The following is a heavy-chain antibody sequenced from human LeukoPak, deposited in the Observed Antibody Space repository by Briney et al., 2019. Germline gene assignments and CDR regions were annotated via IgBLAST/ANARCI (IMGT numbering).Heavy chain of an antibody. CDR1: GYTFTSYG. Sequence: ASVKVSCKASGYTFTSYGISWVRQAPGQGLEWMAWINVYNGDTYYAQKFQDRVTITTDTSTSTAYMELRSLRADDTAVYYCARDGGYGSGSYYNVGVDYWGQGTLVTVSS. J-gene: IGHJ4*02. CDR2: INVYNGDT. D-gene: IGHD3-10*01. V-gene: IGHV1-18*01. CDR3: ARDGGYGSGSYYNVGVDY.